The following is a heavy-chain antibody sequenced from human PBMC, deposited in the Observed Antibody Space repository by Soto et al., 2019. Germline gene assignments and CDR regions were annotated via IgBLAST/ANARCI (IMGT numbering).Heavy chain of an antibody. CDR1: GGSISSGGYY. CDR3: ARDRALDFWSGSSPVSYYYYYYMDV. J-gene: IGHJ6*03. Sequence: PSETLSLTCTVSGGSISSGGYYWSWIRQHPGKGLEWIGYIYYSGSTYYNPSLKSRVTISVDTSKNQFSLKLSSVTAADTAVYYCARDRALDFWSGSSPVSYYYYYYMDVWGKGTAVTVSS. V-gene: IGHV4-31*03. D-gene: IGHD3-3*01. CDR2: IYYSGST.